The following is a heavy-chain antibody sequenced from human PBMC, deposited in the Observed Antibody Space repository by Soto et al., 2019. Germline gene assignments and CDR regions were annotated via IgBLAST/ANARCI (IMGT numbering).Heavy chain of an antibody. J-gene: IGHJ2*01. D-gene: IGHD6-13*01. CDR3: AKEDSRSWAVVSWYFDL. CDR1: GFTFRSYA. Sequence: PGGSLRLSCEAFGFTFRSYAMNWVRQAPGKGLEWVSSITGGADSTYYADSVKGRFTISRDNSKNTLYLQMNSLRAEDTAVYYCAKEDSRSWAVVSWYFDLWGRGTPVTVSS. V-gene: IGHV3-23*01. CDR2: ITGGADST.